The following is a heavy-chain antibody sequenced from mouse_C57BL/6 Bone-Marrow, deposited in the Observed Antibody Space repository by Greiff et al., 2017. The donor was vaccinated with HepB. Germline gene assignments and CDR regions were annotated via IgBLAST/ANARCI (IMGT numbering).Heavy chain of an antibody. CDR1: GFNIKDDY. D-gene: IGHD1-2*01. V-gene: IGHV14-4*01. Sequence: EVQLQESGAELVRPGASVKLSCTASGFNIKDDYMHWVKQRPEQGLEWIGWIDPENGDTEYASKFQGKATITADTSSNTACLQLSSLTSEDTAVYYCTTTTAPEDYWGQGTTLTVSS. J-gene: IGHJ2*01. CDR3: TTTTAPEDY. CDR2: IDPENGDT.